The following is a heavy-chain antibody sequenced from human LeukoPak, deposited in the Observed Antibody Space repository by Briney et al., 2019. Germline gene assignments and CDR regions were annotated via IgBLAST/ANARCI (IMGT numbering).Heavy chain of an antibody. CDR3: ARHGAGGVFDY. D-gene: IGHD3-16*01. CDR2: IYYSGST. CDR1: GSISNYY. Sequence: SETLSLTCTVSGSISNYYWSWIRQPPGQGLEWIGYIYYSGSTNYNPSLNSRVSMSVDTSKTQFSLNLSSVTAADTAVYYCARHGAGGVFDYWGQGTLVTVSS. V-gene: IGHV4-59*08. J-gene: IGHJ4*02.